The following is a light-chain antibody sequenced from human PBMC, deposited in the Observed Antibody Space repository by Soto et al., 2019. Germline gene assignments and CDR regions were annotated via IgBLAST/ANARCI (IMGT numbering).Light chain of an antibody. CDR3: YQYNSISGA. J-gene: IGKJ1*01. CDR1: QSISSW. Sequence: DIQMTQSPSTLSASVGDRVTITCRASQSISSWLAWYQQKPGKAPKLLIYDASSLESGVPSRFSGSGSGTEFALTISSLQPDDVATYYCYQYNSISGAFGQGTKVEIK. CDR2: DAS. V-gene: IGKV1-5*01.